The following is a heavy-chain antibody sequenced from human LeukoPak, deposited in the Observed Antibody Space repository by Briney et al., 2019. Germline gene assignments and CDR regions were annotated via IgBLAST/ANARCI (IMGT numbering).Heavy chain of an antibody. V-gene: IGHV1-46*01. Sequence: ASVKVSCKASGYTFSIYYMDWVRQAPGQGLEWMGIINLTGNSTTYAQKFQGRLTMTRDTSTSTVYMELSSLRSEDTAVYYCARISSYKSPADYWGQGTLVTVSS. CDR3: ARISSYKSPADY. CDR2: INLTGNST. D-gene: IGHD6-6*01. CDR1: GYTFSIYY. J-gene: IGHJ4*02.